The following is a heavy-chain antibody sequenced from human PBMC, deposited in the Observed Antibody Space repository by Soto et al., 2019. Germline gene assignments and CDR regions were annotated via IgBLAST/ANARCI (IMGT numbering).Heavy chain of an antibody. J-gene: IGHJ6*03. Sequence: PSETLSLTCTVSGGSISSYYWSWIRQPPGKGLEWIGYIYYSGSTNYNPSLKSRVTISVDTSKSQFSLKLSSVTAADTAVYYCARNPMGYYYYMDVWGKGTTVTVSS. CDR1: GGSISSYY. D-gene: IGHD3-10*01. V-gene: IGHV4-59*01. CDR2: IYYSGST. CDR3: ARNPMGYYYYMDV.